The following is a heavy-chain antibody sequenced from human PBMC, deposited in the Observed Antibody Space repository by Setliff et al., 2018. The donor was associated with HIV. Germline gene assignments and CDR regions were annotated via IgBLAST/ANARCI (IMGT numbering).Heavy chain of an antibody. CDR1: GGSISGSSYY. D-gene: IGHD3-22*01. J-gene: IGHJ5*02. CDR2: VYHSGST. V-gene: IGHV4-39*07. Sequence: PSETLSLTCSVSGGSISGSSYYWGWIRQPPGKGLEWIGSVYHSGSTYYNPSLKSRVTISVDKSKNQFSVKLRSATAADTAVYYCARDMTNYYDRSGSFGWFAPWGQGTLVTVSS. CDR3: ARDMTNYYDRSGSFGWFAP.